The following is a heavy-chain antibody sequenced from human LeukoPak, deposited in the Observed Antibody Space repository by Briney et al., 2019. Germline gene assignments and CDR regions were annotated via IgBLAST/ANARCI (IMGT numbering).Heavy chain of an antibody. D-gene: IGHD3-9*01. J-gene: IGHJ6*03. V-gene: IGHV3-48*01. CDR1: GFTFSSYS. CDR2: ISSSSSTI. CDR3: ARVPPGGYFDPTPHYYMDV. Sequence: GGSLRLSCAASGFTFSSYSMNWVRQAPGKGLEWVSYISSSSSTIYYADSVKGRFTISRDKAKNSLYLQMNSLRAEDTAVYYCARVPPGGYFDPTPHYYMDVWGKGTTVTVSS.